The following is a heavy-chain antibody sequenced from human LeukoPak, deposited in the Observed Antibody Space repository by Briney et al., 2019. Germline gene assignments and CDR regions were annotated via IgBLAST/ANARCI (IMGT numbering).Heavy chain of an antibody. Sequence: KPSETLSLTCTVSGYSISSGYYWGWIRQPPGKGLEWIGSSYHSGSTYYNPSLKSRVTISVDTSKNQFSLKLSSVTAADTAVYYCARDLRKVVPPKRENWFDPWGQGTLVTVSS. CDR2: SYHSGST. J-gene: IGHJ5*02. CDR3: ARDLRKVVPPKRENWFDP. D-gene: IGHD2-2*01. V-gene: IGHV4-38-2*02. CDR1: GYSISSGYY.